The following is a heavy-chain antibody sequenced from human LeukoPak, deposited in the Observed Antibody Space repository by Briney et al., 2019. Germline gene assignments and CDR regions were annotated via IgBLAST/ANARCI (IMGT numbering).Heavy chain of an antibody. V-gene: IGHV4-39*07. Sequence: PSETLSLTCTVSGGSICSSSYYWGWIRQPPGKGLEWLGSIYYSGSTYYNPSLKSRVTISVDTSKNQFSLKLSSVTAADTAVYYCARESVGAPSGAFDIWGQGTMVTVSS. D-gene: IGHD1-26*01. CDR1: GGSICSSSYY. J-gene: IGHJ3*02. CDR2: IYYSGST. CDR3: ARESVGAPSGAFDI.